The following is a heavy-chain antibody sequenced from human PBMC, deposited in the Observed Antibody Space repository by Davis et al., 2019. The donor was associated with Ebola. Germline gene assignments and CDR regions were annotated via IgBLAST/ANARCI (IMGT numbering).Heavy chain of an antibody. V-gene: IGHV1-18*01. CDR1: GYTFTSYG. CDR2: ISAYNGNT. D-gene: IGHD6-19*01. J-gene: IGHJ6*02. CDR3: ARAAPHRGGWYADGMDV. Sequence: AASVKVSCKASGYTFTSYGISWVRQAPGQGLEWMGWISAYNGNTNYAQKLQGRVTMTTDTSASTAYMELSSLRSEDTAVYYCARAAPHRGGWYADGMDVWGQGTTVTVSS.